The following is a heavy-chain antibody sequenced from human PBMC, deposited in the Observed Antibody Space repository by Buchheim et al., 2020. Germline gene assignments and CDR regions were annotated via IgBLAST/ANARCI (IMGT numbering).Heavy chain of an antibody. D-gene: IGHD1-26*01. Sequence: QVQLVESGGGVVQPGRSLRLSCAASGFTFSSYGMHWVRQAPGKGLEWVAVIWYDGSNKYYADSVKGRFTLSRDNSKNTRYLQMNSLRAEDTAVYYCARVVGATKFSYFDYWGQGTL. CDR1: GFTFSSYG. CDR3: ARVVGATKFSYFDY. V-gene: IGHV3-33*01. J-gene: IGHJ4*02. CDR2: IWYDGSNK.